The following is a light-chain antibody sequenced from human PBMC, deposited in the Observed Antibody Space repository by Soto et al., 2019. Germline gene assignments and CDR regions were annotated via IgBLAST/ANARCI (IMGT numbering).Light chain of an antibody. Sequence: SYELTQPPSVSVSPGQTASITCSGAKLGDKYACWYQQKPGQSPVLVIYQDSKRLSGIPERFSGSNSGNTATLTISGTQAMDEADYYCQAWDNSPHVVFGGGTKLTVL. V-gene: IGLV3-1*01. J-gene: IGLJ2*01. CDR3: QAWDNSPHVV. CDR2: QDS. CDR1: KLGDKY.